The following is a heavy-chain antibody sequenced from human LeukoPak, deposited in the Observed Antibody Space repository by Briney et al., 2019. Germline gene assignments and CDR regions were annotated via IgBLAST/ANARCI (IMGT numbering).Heavy chain of an antibody. CDR2: IYYSGST. J-gene: IGHJ6*03. Sequence: SETLSLTCTVSGGSISSYYWSWIRQPPGKGLEWIGYIYYSGSTNYNPSLKSRVTISVDTSRNQFSLKLSSVTAADTAVYYCARDRQGSSSWFGVWDYYMDVWGKGTTVTVSS. D-gene: IGHD6-13*01. CDR3: ARDRQGSSSWFGVWDYYMDV. CDR1: GGSISSYY. V-gene: IGHV4-59*01.